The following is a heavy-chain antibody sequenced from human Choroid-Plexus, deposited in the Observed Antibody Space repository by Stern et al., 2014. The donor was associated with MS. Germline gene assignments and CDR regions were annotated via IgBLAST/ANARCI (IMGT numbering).Heavy chain of an antibody. V-gene: IGHV3-30*18. CDR1: GFTFSNFG. Sequence: QVQLVQSGGGVAQPGRRLILSCAASGFTFSNFGMHWVRQAPGKGLEWVALISYDGSDKYYADSVKGRFTIFRDNSKNTLYMHMNSLRAEDTAVYYCAKDRQWSTYFFDYWGQGSLVTVSS. J-gene: IGHJ4*02. CDR3: AKDRQWSTYFFDY. CDR2: ISYDGSDK. D-gene: IGHD2-15*01.